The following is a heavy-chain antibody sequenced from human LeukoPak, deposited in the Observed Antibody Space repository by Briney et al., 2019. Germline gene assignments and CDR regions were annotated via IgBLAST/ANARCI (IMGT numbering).Heavy chain of an antibody. V-gene: IGHV3-30*18. CDR3: AKGRPYPAVGSSHFDY. J-gene: IGHJ4*02. CDR1: GFTFRSYG. Sequence: GGSLRLSCAASGFTFRSYGMHWVRQAPGKGLEWVAVISYDGSNKYYADSVKGRFTISRDNSKNTLYLQMDSLRAEDTAVYYCAKGRPYPAVGSSHFDYWRQGTLVTVRS. D-gene: IGHD3-10*01. CDR2: ISYDGSNK.